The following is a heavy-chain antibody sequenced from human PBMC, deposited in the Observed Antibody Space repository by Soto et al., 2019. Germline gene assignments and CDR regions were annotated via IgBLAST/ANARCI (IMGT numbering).Heavy chain of an antibody. CDR3: ASAAVTARDY. CDR2: IYSGGDT. Sequence: PGGSLRLSCAASGFTVSRKYMTWVRQAPGKGLEWVSVIYSGGDTYYADSVKGRFTISRDNSKNTLYLQMNSLRAEDTAVYYCASAAVTARDYWGQGTLVTVSS. J-gene: IGHJ4*02. D-gene: IGHD2-21*02. V-gene: IGHV3-53*01. CDR1: GFTVSRKY.